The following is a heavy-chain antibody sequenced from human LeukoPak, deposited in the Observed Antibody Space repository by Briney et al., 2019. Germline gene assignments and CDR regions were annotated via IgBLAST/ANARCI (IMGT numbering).Heavy chain of an antibody. CDR2: IYHSGST. D-gene: IGHD6-19*01. CDR3: ARSIVAGTPTPYYYYGMDV. Sequence: SETLSLTCAVSGGSISSSNWWSWVRPPPGKGLEWIGEIYHSGSTNYNPSLKSRVTISVDKSKNQFSLKLSSVTAADTAVYYCARSIVAGTPTPYYYYGMDVWGQGTTVTGSS. CDR1: GGSISSSNW. J-gene: IGHJ6*02. V-gene: IGHV4-4*02.